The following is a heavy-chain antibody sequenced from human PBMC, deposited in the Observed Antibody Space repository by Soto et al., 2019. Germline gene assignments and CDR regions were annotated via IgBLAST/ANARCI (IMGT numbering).Heavy chain of an antibody. CDR1: GGSISSGG. CDR2: ISYDGSNK. J-gene: IGHJ4*02. D-gene: IGHD3-3*01. Sequence: LSLTCTVSGGSISSGGYYWSWIRQAPGKGLEWVAVISYDGSNKYYADSVKGRFTISRDNSKNTLYLQMNSLRAEDTAVYYCAKGEADDFWSGYYNADFDYWGQGTLVTVSS. CDR3: AKGEADDFWSGYYNADFDY. V-gene: IGHV3-30*18.